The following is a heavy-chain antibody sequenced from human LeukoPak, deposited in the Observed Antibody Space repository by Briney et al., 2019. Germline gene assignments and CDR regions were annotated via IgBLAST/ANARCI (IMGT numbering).Heavy chain of an antibody. CDR3: ARGARAKRGSAWFDP. J-gene: IGHJ5*02. CDR1: GGSISSYY. CDR2: IYYSGST. V-gene: IGHV4-59*01. D-gene: IGHD3-16*01. Sequence: PSETLSLTCTVSGGSISSYYWSWIRQPPGKGLEWIGYIYYSGSTNYNPSLKSRVTISVDTSKNQFSLKLSSVTAADTAVYYCARGARAKRGSAWFDPWGQGTLVTVSS.